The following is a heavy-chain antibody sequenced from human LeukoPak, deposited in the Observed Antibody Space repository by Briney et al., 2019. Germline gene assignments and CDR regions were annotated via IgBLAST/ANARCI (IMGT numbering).Heavy chain of an antibody. V-gene: IGHV3-23*01. D-gene: IGHD6-13*01. Sequence: GGSLRLSCAASGFTFSSYAMRWVRQAPGKGLEWVSSISGSGGSTYYADSVKGRFTISRDNSKNTLYLQMNSLRAEDTAVYYCAKDLEYSSSWYAFDIWGQGTIVTVSS. CDR2: ISGSGGST. CDR1: GFTFSSYA. CDR3: AKDLEYSSSWYAFDI. J-gene: IGHJ3*02.